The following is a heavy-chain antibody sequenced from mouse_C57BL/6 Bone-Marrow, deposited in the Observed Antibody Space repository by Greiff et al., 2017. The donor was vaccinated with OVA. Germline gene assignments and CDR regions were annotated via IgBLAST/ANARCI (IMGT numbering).Heavy chain of an antibody. J-gene: IGHJ3*01. CDR2: ISSGSSTI. V-gene: IGHV5-17*01. D-gene: IGHD2-1*01. CDR1: GFTFSDYG. Sequence: EVKLVESGGGLVKPGGSLKLSCAASGFTFSDYGMHWVRQAPEKGLEWVAYISSGSSTIYYADTVKGRFTISRDNAKNTLFLQMTSLRSEDTAMYYCARDGNYPFAYWGQGTLVTVSA. CDR3: ARDGNYPFAY.